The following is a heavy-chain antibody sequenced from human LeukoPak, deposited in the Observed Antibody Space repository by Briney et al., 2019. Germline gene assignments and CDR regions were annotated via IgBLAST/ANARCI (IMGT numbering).Heavy chain of an antibody. D-gene: IGHD6-19*01. Sequence: SETLSLTCTVSGYSITTYYSNWLRQSPEEGLEWIGSIYYSAITNYNPSFKSRVIISIDTSKNQFSLKLSSVTAADTAVYYCASGQWPYHFDYWGQGNLVTVSS. J-gene: IGHJ4*02. CDR2: IYYSAIT. CDR1: GYSITTYY. V-gene: IGHV4-59*01. CDR3: ASGQWPYHFDY.